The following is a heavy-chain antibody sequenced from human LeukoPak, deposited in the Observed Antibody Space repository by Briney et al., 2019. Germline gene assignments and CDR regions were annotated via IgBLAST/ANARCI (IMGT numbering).Heavy chain of an antibody. CDR3: ARDRPPLLYYYDSSGLRD. V-gene: IGHV1-18*01. CDR1: GYTFTSYD. J-gene: IGHJ4*02. CDR2: ISAYNGNT. Sequence: ASVKVSCKASGYTFTSYDINWVRQAPGQGLEWMGWISAYNGNTNYAQKLQGRVTMTTDTSTSTAYMELRSLRSDDTAVYYCARDRPPLLYYYDSSGLRDWGQGTLVTVSS. D-gene: IGHD3-22*01.